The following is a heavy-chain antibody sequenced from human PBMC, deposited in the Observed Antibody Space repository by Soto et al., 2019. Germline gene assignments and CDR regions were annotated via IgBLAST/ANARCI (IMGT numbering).Heavy chain of an antibody. CDR3: AGEDGRCDGGRCYGIPLDG. J-gene: IGHJ6*03. D-gene: IGHD2-15*01. CDR1: GFTVSSKS. V-gene: IGHV3-66*01. Sequence: EVQLVESGGGLVQPGGSLILSCAASGFTVSSKSMTWVRQAPGKGLEWVSLIQTDGTTYSADSVQGSFTISRDTSENTMHLQMDGLRVEDTAGYYCAGEDGRCDGGRCYGIPLDGGGKGTTVTV. CDR2: IQTDGTT.